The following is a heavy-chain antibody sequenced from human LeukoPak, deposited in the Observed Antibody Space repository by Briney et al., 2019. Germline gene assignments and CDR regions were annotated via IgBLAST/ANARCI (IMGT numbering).Heavy chain of an antibody. CDR2: VNHIGNT. CDR1: GGSISGYY. CDR3: ARGLHYYYYMDV. Sequence: SETLSLTCGVYGGSISGYYWSYIRQSPGKGLEWIGEVNHIGNTNYNPSLQSRVIISVDTSKNQLSLRLSSVTAADTAVYYCARGLHYYYYMDVWGGGTTVTVSS. J-gene: IGHJ6*03. V-gene: IGHV4-34*01.